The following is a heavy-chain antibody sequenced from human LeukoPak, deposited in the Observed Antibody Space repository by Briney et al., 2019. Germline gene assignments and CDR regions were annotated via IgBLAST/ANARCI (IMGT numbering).Heavy chain of an antibody. Sequence: SQTLSLTCTVSGGSISSGDYYWSWIRQPPGKGLEWIGYIYYSGSTYYNPSLKSRVTISVDTSKNQFSLKLSSVTAADTAVYYCARSRDYDYVWGSSGPFDYWGQGTLVTVSS. V-gene: IGHV4-30-4*01. CDR1: GGSISSGDYY. J-gene: IGHJ4*02. D-gene: IGHD3-16*01. CDR2: IYYSGST. CDR3: ARSRDYDYVWGSSGPFDY.